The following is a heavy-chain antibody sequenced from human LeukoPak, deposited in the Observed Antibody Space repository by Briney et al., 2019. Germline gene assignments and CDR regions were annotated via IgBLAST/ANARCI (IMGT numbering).Heavy chain of an antibody. D-gene: IGHD5-12*01. CDR3: ARDYTAQEWLQWGFDP. CDR1: GFTFSTYW. V-gene: IGHV3-74*01. CDR2: IKYDGSTT. Sequence: GGSLRLSCAASGFTFSTYWMHWVRQTPGKGLVWVSRIKYDGSTTNYADSVKGRFTISRDNAENTLYLQMNSLRAEDTAVYYCARDYTAQEWLQWGFDPWGQGTLVTVSS. J-gene: IGHJ5*02.